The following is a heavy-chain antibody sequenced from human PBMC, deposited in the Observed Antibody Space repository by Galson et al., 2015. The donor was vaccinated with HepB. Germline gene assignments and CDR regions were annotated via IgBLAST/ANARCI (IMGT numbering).Heavy chain of an antibody. CDR2: IKQDGSAK. V-gene: IGHV3-7*02. J-gene: IGHJ3*01. CDR3: ARSYYDSSGYYGGIDV. D-gene: IGHD3-22*01. CDR1: GFTFSSYW. Sequence: SLRLSCAASGFTFSSYWMSWVRQAPGKGLEWVANIKQDGSAKYYVDSVKGRLTISRDNAKNSLYLQMNSLRAEDTAVYYCARSYYDSSGYYGGIDVWGQGTMVTVSS.